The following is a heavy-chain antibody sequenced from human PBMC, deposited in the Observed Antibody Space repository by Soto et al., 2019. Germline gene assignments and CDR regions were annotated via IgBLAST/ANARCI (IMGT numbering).Heavy chain of an antibody. J-gene: IGHJ4*02. CDR1: GYTFTSYG. V-gene: IGHV1-18*01. CDR2: ISAYNGNT. Sequence: ASVKVSCKASGYTFTSYGISWVRQAPGQGLEWMGWISAYNGNTNYAQKLQGRVTMTTDTSTSTAYKEQRSLKSDDTAVDYCAKDRLRYFDHWGQGTLVTVSS. D-gene: IGHD3-9*01. CDR3: AKDRLRYFDH.